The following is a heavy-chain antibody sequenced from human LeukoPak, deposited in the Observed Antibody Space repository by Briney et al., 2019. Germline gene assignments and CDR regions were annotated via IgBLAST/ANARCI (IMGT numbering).Heavy chain of an antibody. Sequence: PGGSLRLSCAASGFTFSSYAMHWVRQAPGKGLEWVAVISYDGSNKYYADSVKGRFTISRDNSKNTLFLQMNSLRPEDTAVYYCASAPHHLDDYWGQGTLVTVSS. CDR1: GFTFSSYA. CDR3: ASAPHHLDDY. CDR2: ISYDGSNK. V-gene: IGHV3-30*01. D-gene: IGHD1-1*01. J-gene: IGHJ4*02.